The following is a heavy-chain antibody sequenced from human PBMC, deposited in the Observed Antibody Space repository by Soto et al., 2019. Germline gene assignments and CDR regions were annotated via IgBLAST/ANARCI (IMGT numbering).Heavy chain of an antibody. CDR1: GYTFTSYA. Sequence: ASVKVSCKASGYTFTSYAMHWVRQAPGQRLEWMGWINAGNGNTKYSQMFQGRVTITRDTSASTAYMELSSLRSEDTAVYYCARSYYYDSSGYFRFYYSYSMGVWGQGTTRTVS. CDR2: INAGNGNT. J-gene: IGHJ6*02. CDR3: ARSYYYDSSGYFRFYYSYSMGV. V-gene: IGHV1-3*01. D-gene: IGHD3-22*01.